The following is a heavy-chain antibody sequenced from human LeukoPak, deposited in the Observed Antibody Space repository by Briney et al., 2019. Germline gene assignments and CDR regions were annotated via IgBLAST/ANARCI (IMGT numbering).Heavy chain of an antibody. V-gene: IGHV3-30*03. D-gene: IGHD4-17*01. CDR3: ARGKDYGDYGDY. CDR2: ISHDGSNK. CDR1: GFTFSSYG. Sequence: GGSLRLSCAASGFTFSSYGMHWVRQAPGKGLEWVAVISHDGSNKYYADSVKGRFTISRDNYKNTLYLQMNSLRAEDTAVYYCARGKDYGDYGDYWGQGTLVTVSS. J-gene: IGHJ4*02.